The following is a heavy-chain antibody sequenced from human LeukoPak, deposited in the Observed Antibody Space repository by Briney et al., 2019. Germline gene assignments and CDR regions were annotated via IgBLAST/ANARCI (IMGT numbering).Heavy chain of an antibody. CDR3: ARGWYLDTAMARGY. CDR1: GGTFSSYA. J-gene: IGHJ4*02. D-gene: IGHD5-18*01. V-gene: IGHV1-69*05. CDR2: IIPIFGTA. Sequence: ASVKVSXKASGGTFSSYAISWVRQAPGQGLEWMGGIIPIFGTANYAQKFQGRVTITTDESTSTAYMELSSLRSEDTAVYYCARGWYLDTAMARGYWGQGTLVTVSS.